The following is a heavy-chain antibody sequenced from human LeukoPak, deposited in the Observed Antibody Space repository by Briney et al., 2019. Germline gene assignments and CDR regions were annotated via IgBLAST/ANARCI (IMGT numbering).Heavy chain of an antibody. V-gene: IGHV3-33*01. J-gene: IGHJ3*02. CDR2: IWYDGSNK. Sequence: CVAVIWYDGSNKYYADSVKGRFTISRDNSKNTLYLQMNSLRAEDTAVYYCARDPPRYAFDIWGQGTMVTVSS. CDR3: ARDPPRYAFDI.